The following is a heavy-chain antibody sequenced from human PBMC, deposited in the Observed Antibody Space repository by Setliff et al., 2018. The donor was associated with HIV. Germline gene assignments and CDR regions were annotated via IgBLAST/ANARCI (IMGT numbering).Heavy chain of an antibody. Sequence: SGGAISSYSWCWIRQPPGKGLEWIGYIYSSGSTNYNPSLKSRVTISVDTSKNQFSLKLSSVIAADTAVYYCARIFGDQGYYYGMDVWGQGTTVTVSS. CDR3: ARIFGDQGYYYGMDV. V-gene: IGHV4-59*01. CDR2: IYSSGST. CDR1: GGAISSYS. J-gene: IGHJ6*02. D-gene: IGHD3-3*01.